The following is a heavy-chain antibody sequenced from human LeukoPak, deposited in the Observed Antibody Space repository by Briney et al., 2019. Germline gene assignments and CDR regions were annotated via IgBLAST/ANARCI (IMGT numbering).Heavy chain of an antibody. J-gene: IGHJ5*02. D-gene: IGHD1-1*01. CDR1: GFTFSSYSMN. Sequence: GSLRLSCAASGFTFSSYSMNWVRQAPGKGLEWIGSIYYSGSTHYNPSLKSRVTISVDTSKNQFSLKLSSVTAADTAVYYCARPVPSRLGWFDPWGQGTLVTVSS. CDR2: IYYSGST. CDR3: ARPVPSRLGWFDP. V-gene: IGHV4-39*01.